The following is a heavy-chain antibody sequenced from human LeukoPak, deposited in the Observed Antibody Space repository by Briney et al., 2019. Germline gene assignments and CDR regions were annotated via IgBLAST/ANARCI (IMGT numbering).Heavy chain of an antibody. Sequence: GGSLRLSCAASGFTFSSYAMSWVRQAPGKGLEWVSAISGSGGSTYYADSVKGRSTISRDNSKNTLYLQMNSLRAEDTAVYYCAKGKVAGTLVPFDYWGQGTLITVSS. V-gene: IGHV3-23*01. CDR1: GFTFSSYA. J-gene: IGHJ4*02. CDR3: AKGKVAGTLVPFDY. D-gene: IGHD6-19*01. CDR2: ISGSGGST.